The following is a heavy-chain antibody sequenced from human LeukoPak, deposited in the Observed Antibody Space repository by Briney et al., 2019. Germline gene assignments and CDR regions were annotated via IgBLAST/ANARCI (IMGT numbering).Heavy chain of an antibody. CDR1: GFTFSSYE. D-gene: IGHD6-19*01. V-gene: IGHV3-48*03. CDR3: ARERERRIAVAGIDY. J-gene: IGHJ4*02. Sequence: AGGSLRLSCAASGFTFSSYEMNWVRQAPGKGLEWVSYISSSGSTIYYADSVKGRFTISRDNAKNSLYLQMNSLRAEDTAVYYCARERERRIAVAGIDYWGQGTLVTVSS. CDR2: ISSSGSTI.